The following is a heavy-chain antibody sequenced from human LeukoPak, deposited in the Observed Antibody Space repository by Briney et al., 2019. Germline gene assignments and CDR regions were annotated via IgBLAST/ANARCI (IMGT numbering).Heavy chain of an antibody. CDR1: GGTFSSYA. Sequence: GASAKVSCKASGGTFSSYAISWVRQAPGQGLEWMGRIIPILGIANYAQKFQGRVTITADKSTSTAYMELSSLRSEDTAVYYCAHGDLRIRYFQHWGQGTLVTVSS. CDR2: IIPILGIA. CDR3: AHGDLRIRYFQH. V-gene: IGHV1-69*04. D-gene: IGHD2-21*01. J-gene: IGHJ1*01.